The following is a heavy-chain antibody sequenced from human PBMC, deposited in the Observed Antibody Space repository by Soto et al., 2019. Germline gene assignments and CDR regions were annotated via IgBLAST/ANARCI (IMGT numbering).Heavy chain of an antibody. CDR1: GFTFSSYW. D-gene: IGHD3-3*01. CDR3: AVFGVVTQYGMDV. V-gene: IGHV3-74*01. J-gene: IGHJ6*02. Sequence: GGSLRLSCAASGFTFSSYWMHWVRQTPGKGLVWVSRINSDGSRTSYADSVKGRFTISRDNAKNTVYLQMNSLRADDTAVYYCAVFGVVTQYGMDVWGQGTTVTVSS. CDR2: INSDGSRT.